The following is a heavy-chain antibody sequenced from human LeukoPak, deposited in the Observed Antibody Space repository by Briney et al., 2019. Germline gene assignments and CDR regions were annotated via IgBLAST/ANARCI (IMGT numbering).Heavy chain of an antibody. V-gene: IGHV3-23*01. Sequence: GGSLRLSCAASGFTFSSHSITWVRQAPGKGLDWVSTISPSGDFTFYADSVKGRFTVSRDNSRNTLYLQMNTLRAEDTAVYYCSAQPEAVAGGMHYWGQGALVTVSS. CDR1: GFTFSSHS. J-gene: IGHJ4*02. CDR2: ISPSGDFT. CDR3: SAQPEAVAGGMHY. D-gene: IGHD6-19*01.